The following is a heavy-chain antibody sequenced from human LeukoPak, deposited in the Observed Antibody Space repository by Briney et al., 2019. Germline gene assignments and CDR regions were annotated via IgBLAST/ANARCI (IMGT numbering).Heavy chain of an antibody. CDR3: ARHNPLSHGMDV. CDR2: IYYSGST. V-gene: IGHV4-59*08. J-gene: IGHJ6*02. Sequence: SETLSLTCTVSGGSISSYYWSWIRQPPGKGLEWIGYIYYSGSTNYNPSLKSRVTISVDTSKNQFSLKLSSVTAVDTAVYYCARHNPLSHGMDVWGQGTTVTVSS. D-gene: IGHD1-14*01. CDR1: GGSISSYY.